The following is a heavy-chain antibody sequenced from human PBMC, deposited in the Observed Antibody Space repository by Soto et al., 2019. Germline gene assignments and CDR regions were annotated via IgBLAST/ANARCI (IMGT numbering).Heavy chain of an antibody. V-gene: IGHV1-46*01. D-gene: IGHD1-26*01. CDR1: GYTFTSYY. J-gene: IGHJ6*02. CDR2: INPSGGST. Sequence: ASVKVSCKASGYTFTSYYMHWVRQAPGQGLEWMGIINPSGGSTSYAQKFQGRVTMTRDTSTSTVYMELSSLRSEDTAVYYCARFRRVRATLHYYYGIDVWGQGTTVTVSS. CDR3: ARFRRVRATLHYYYGIDV.